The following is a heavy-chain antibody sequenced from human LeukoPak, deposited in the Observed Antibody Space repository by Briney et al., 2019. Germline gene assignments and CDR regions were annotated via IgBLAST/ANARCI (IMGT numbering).Heavy chain of an antibody. CDR2: ISVSGDST. D-gene: IGHD3-10*01. CDR1: GFTFSTYG. CDR3: ARRGGRNGWGDFDY. V-gene: IGHV3-23*01. Sequence: GGSLRLSCAASGFTFSTYGMHWVRQAPGKGLEWVSTISVSGDSTFYADSVQGRFTISRDTSRNSLSLHMNSLRAEDTAVYFCARRGGRNGWGDFDYWGQGTLVTVSS. J-gene: IGHJ4*02.